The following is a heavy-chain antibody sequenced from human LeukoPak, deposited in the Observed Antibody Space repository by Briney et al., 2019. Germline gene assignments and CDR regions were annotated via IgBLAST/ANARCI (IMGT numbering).Heavy chain of an antibody. CDR2: INPSSGST. CDR1: GYTFTSYY. V-gene: IGHV1-46*01. Sequence: GASVKVSCRASGYTFTSYYMHWVRQAPGQGLEWMGIINPSSGSTAYAQKFQGRVTMTRDTSTSTVYMELSSLTSEDTAVYYCARDGSSQYTELHNWVGLWGPGTLVTVSS. J-gene: IGHJ5*02. CDR3: ARDGSSQYTELHNWVGL. D-gene: IGHD1-26*01.